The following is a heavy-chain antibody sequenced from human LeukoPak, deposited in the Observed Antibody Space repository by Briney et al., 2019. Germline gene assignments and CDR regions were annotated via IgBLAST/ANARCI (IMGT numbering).Heavy chain of an antibody. J-gene: IGHJ6*02. CDR1: GGSISNSAYY. V-gene: IGHV4-39*07. CDR2: INHSGST. Sequence: PSETLSLTCTVSGGSISNSAYYWGWIRQPPGKGLEWIGEINHSGSTNYNPSLKSRVTISVDTSKNQFSLKLSSVTAADTAVYYCAREAEYSSSWRNYYGMDVWGQGTTVTVSS. D-gene: IGHD6-13*01. CDR3: AREAEYSSSWRNYYGMDV.